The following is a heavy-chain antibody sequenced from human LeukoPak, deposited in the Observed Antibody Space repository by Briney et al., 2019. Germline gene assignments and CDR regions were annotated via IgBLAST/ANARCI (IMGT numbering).Heavy chain of an antibody. Sequence: PSETLSLTCTVSGGSISSSTYYWGWIRQPPGKGLEWIGNLYYSGSTYYNPSLKSRVTISVDTSKNQFSLKLSSVTAADTPVYYCARQAISGYDPPPFDSWGQGTLVTVSS. CDR2: LYYSGST. D-gene: IGHD5-12*01. CDR1: GGSISSSTYY. V-gene: IGHV4-39*01. CDR3: ARQAISGYDPPPFDS. J-gene: IGHJ4*02.